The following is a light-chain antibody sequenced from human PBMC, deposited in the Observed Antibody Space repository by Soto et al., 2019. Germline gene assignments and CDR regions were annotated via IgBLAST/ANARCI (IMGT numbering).Light chain of an antibody. J-gene: IGKJ2*01. CDR2: AAS. V-gene: IGKV3-20*01. CDR3: QQDGSSPYT. Sequence: EIVLTQSPGTLSLSPGEGATLSCRAGQSVSSNYLAWYQQKPGQAPRLLFYAASNRATGIPDRFSGSGSGTDFTLTISRLEPEDVAVYYCQQDGSSPYTFGQGTKLEIK. CDR1: QSVSSNY.